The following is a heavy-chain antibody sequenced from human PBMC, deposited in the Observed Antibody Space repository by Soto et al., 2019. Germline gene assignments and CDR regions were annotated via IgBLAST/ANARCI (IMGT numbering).Heavy chain of an antibody. D-gene: IGHD2-15*01. CDR1: GFTVSSNY. CDR2: IYSGGST. V-gene: IGHV3-53*04. Sequence: GGSLRLSCAASGFTVSSNYMSWVRQAPGKGLEWVSVIYSGGSTYYADSVKGRFTISRHNSKNTLYLQMNSLRAEDTAVYYCARDHRVVVAARVVYYYGMDVWGQGTTVTVSS. CDR3: ARDHRVVVAARVVYYYGMDV. J-gene: IGHJ6*02.